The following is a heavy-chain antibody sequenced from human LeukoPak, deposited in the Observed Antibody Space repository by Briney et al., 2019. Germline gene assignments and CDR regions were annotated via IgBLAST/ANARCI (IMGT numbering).Heavy chain of an antibody. Sequence: GESLKISCETSGYSFTTYWIAWVRQRPGKGLEWVGIIYPGDSDTRYSPSFQGQVTISTDKSISTAYLQWSSLKDSDTGVYYCARYENNNGVATWGQGTLVTVSS. CDR3: ARYENNNGVAT. CDR1: GYSFTTYW. V-gene: IGHV5-51*01. D-gene: IGHD2-8*01. J-gene: IGHJ5*02. CDR2: IYPGDSDT.